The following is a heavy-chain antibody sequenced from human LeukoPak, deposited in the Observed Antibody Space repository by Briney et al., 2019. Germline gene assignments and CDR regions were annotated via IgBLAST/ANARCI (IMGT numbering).Heavy chain of an antibody. CDR3: ARDSPTVVTIFGVVPYYYYYGMDV. D-gene: IGHD3-3*01. J-gene: IGHJ6*02. V-gene: IGHV1-46*01. CDR2: INPSGGIT. CDR1: GYTFTSYY. Sequence: ASVKVSCKASGYTFTSYYMHWVRQAPGQGLEWMGIINPSGGITSYAQKFQGRVTMTRDTSTSTVYMELSSLRSEDTAVYYCARDSPTVVTIFGVVPYYYYYGMDVWGQGTTVTVSS.